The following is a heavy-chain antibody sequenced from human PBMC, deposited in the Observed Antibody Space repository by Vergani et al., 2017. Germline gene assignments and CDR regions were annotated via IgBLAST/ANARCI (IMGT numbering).Heavy chain of an antibody. V-gene: IGHV3-23*01. CDR2: IKNTGDST. CDR1: GFTFSSHA. J-gene: IGHJ4*02. CDR3: AKAIAAAGQSRTGGVDY. Sequence: EVQLLQSEGAVVQPGGSLRLSCVASGFTFSSHAMSWVRQGHGQGLEWVSSIKNTGDSTHYADSVKGRFTISRDNSKNTLYLQMNSLRAEDTAVYYCAKAIAAAGQSRTGGVDYWGQGTLVTVSS. D-gene: IGHD6-13*01.